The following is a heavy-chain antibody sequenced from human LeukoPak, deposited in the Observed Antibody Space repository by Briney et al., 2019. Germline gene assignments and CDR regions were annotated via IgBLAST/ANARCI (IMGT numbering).Heavy chain of an antibody. Sequence: PGGSLRLSCAASGFTFSSYSMNWVRQAPGKGLEWVSYISSSSSTIYYADSVKGRFTISRDNAKNSLYLQMNSLRAEDTAVYYCARFRSYDSSGYYYPLGYYGMDVWGQGTTVTVSS. CDR1: GFTFSSYS. V-gene: IGHV3-48*04. D-gene: IGHD3-22*01. CDR2: ISSSSSTI. CDR3: ARFRSYDSSGYYYPLGYYGMDV. J-gene: IGHJ6*02.